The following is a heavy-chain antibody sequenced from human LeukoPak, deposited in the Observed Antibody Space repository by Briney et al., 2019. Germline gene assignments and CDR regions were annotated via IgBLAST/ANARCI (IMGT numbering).Heavy chain of an antibody. V-gene: IGHV3-13*01. CDR3: VRQQTPHGNFDY. D-gene: IGHD1-26*01. CDR2: IGTAGDT. J-gene: IGHJ4*02. CDR1: GFTFSNHA. Sequence: GGSLRLSCATSGFTFSNHAMHWVRHATGKGLEWVSAIGTAGDTFYPGSVKGRFTISRENAKNSLSLQMNSLRAEDTAVYYCVRQQTPHGNFDYWGQGTLVTVSS.